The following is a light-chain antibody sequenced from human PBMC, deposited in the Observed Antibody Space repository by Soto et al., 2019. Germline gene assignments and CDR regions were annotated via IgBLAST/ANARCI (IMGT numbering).Light chain of an antibody. CDR3: CSYAGSRTYV. Sequence: QSVLTQPASVSGPLGQSIVISCTGSSXDIGSYDLVSWYQQYPGKAPKVVIFEGTKRPSGVSNRFSGSKSGNTASLTISGLQTEDEADYYCCSYAGSRTYVFGAGTKVTVL. CDR2: EGT. J-gene: IGLJ1*01. CDR1: SXDIGSYDL. V-gene: IGLV2-23*01.